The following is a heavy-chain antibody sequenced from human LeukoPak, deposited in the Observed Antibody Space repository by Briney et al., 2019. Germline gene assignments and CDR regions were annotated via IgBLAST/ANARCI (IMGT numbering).Heavy chain of an antibody. D-gene: IGHD2-15*01. J-gene: IGHJ4*02. CDR2: IKADGSEE. CDR1: GFTVSSNY. V-gene: IGHV3-7*04. CDR3: ARYCGGGSCFDY. Sequence: PGGSLRLSCAASGFTVSSNYMSWVRQAPGKGLDWVANIKADGSEEYYVDSVKGRFTVSRDNAKNSLYLQMNSLRAEDTGLYYCARYCGGGSCFDYWGRGTLVTVPS.